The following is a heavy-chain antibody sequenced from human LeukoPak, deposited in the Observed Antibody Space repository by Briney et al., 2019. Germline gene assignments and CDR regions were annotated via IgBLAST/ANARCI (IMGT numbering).Heavy chain of an antibody. CDR3: ARDWYVSSLSGDY. V-gene: IGHV3-48*02. J-gene: IGHJ4*02. CDR2: ISSSSSPI. Sequence: PGGSLRLSCAASGFIFSSYNMNWVRQAPGQGLEWVSYISSSSSPIYYAYSVKGRFTISRDNAKNSLYLQMNSLRDEDTAVYYCARDWYVSSLSGDYWGQGALVTVSS. CDR1: GFIFSSYN. D-gene: IGHD6-13*01.